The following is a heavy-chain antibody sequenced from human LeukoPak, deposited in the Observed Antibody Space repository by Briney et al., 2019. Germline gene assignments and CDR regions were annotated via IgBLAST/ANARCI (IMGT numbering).Heavy chain of an antibody. CDR3: ARRGYSYGYGGYYFDY. D-gene: IGHD5-18*01. Sequence: PGGSLRLSCAASGFTFSSYSMNWVRQAPGKGLEWVSSISRSSSYIYYADSVKGRFTISRDNAKNSLYLQMNSLRAEDTAVYYCARRGYSYGYGGYYFDYWGQGTLVTVSS. V-gene: IGHV3-21*01. CDR1: GFTFSSYS. CDR2: ISRSSSYI. J-gene: IGHJ4*02.